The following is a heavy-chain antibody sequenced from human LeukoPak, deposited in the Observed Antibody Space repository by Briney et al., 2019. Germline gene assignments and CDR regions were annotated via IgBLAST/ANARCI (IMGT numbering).Heavy chain of an antibody. CDR3: ARDRSRGLLDAFDI. J-gene: IGHJ3*02. D-gene: IGHD3-10*01. CDR1: GFTFSSYS. Sequence: GGSLRLSCAASGFTFSSYSMNWVRQAPGKGLEWVSSIGISTTYIYYADSVTGRFTISRDNAKNSLYLQMNSLRAEDTAVYYCARDRSRGLLDAFDIWGQGTMVTVSS. CDR2: IGISTTYI. V-gene: IGHV3-21*01.